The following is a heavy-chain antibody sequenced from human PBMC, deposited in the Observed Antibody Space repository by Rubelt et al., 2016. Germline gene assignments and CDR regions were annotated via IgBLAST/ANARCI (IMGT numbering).Heavy chain of an antibody. D-gene: IGHD5-24*01. J-gene: IGHJ6*02. Sequence: QVQLQESGPGLVKPSETLSLTCTVSGGSISSYYWSWIRQPPGKGLEWIGYIYYSGSTNYNPSLKSRVTISVDTSKNQFSRKLSSVTAADTAVYYCARQPTNYYYGMDVWGQGTTVTVSS. CDR2: IYYSGST. V-gene: IGHV4-59*08. CDR3: ARQPTNYYYGMDV. CDR1: GGSISSYY.